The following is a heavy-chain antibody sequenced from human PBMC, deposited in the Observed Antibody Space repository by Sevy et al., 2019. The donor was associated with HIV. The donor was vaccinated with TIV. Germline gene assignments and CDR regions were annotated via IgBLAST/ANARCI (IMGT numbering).Heavy chain of an antibody. D-gene: IGHD6-19*01. CDR1: GFTFSSYA. V-gene: IGHV3-30-3*01. CDR2: ISYDGSNK. CDR3: ARASGQWLVHYLDY. J-gene: IGHJ4*02. Sequence: GGSLRLSCAASGFTFSSYAMHWVRQAPGKGLEWVAVISYDGSNKYYADSVKGRFTISRDNSKNTLYLQINSLRAEDTAVYYCARASGQWLVHYLDYWGQGTLVTVSS.